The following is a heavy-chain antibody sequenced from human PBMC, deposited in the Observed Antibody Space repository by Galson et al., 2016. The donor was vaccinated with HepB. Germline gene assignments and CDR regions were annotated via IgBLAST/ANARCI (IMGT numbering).Heavy chain of an antibody. CDR2: LSGTGTIT. V-gene: IGHV3-23*01. CDR1: GLSFSPYA. Sequence: SLRLSCAASGLSFSPYAVSWVRQAPGKGLEWVSALSGTGTITKYEDSVKGRFTISRDNSQNTMYLQVNSLRAEDTAVYYCARGGLGNYYAYGMDVWGHGTTVTVSS. J-gene: IGHJ6*02. D-gene: IGHD3/OR15-3a*01. CDR3: ARGGLGNYYAYGMDV.